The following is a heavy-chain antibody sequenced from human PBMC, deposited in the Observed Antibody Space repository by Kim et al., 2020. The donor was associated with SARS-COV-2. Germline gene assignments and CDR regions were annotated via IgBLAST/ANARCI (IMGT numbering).Heavy chain of an antibody. CDR3: ARDGTIVGATSGYYYFGMDV. J-gene: IGHJ6*02. D-gene: IGHD1-26*01. CDR2: IIPILGIA. Sequence: SVKVSCKASGGTFSSYTISWVRQAPGQGLEWMGRIIPILGIANYAQKFQGRVTITADKSTSTAYMELSSLRSEDTAVYYCARDGTIVGATSGYYYFGMDVWGQGTTVTVSS. V-gene: IGHV1-69*04. CDR1: GGTFSSYT.